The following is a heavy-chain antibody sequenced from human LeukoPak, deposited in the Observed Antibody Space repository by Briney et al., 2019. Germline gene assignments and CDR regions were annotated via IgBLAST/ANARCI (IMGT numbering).Heavy chain of an antibody. CDR2: INHSGST. Sequence: SETLSLTCAVYGGSFSGYYWSWIRQPPGKGLEWIGEINHSGSTNYNPSLKSRVTISVDKSKNQFSLKLSSVTAADTAVYYCARGRRYYDSSGYYYGFDYWGQGTLVTVSS. CDR1: GGSFSGYY. J-gene: IGHJ4*02. D-gene: IGHD3-22*01. CDR3: ARGRRYYDSSGYYYGFDY. V-gene: IGHV4-34*01.